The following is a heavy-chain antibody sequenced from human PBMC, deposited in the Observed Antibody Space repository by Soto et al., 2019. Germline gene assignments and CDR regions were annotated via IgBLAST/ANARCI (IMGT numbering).Heavy chain of an antibody. D-gene: IGHD3-16*01. CDR1: GFTFSNYG. CDR2: IRNDGSNE. CDR3: AKGPAGGDTHRSADY. Sequence: GSLRLSCAASGFTFSNYGMHWVRQAPGKGLEWVAVIRNDGSNEYYADSVKGRFTISRDNPKHTLYLQMNSLRAEDTAVYYCAKGPAGGDTHRSADYWGQGALVTVSS. J-gene: IGHJ4*02. V-gene: IGHV3-30*18.